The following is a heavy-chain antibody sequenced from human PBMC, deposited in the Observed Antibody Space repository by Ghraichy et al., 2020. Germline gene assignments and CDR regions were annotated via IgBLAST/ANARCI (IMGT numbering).Heavy chain of an antibody. CDR3: AREGDKPEGPRGITDAVHLNYGMDV. CDR1: GGSISSYY. D-gene: IGHD1-14*01. Sequence: SQTLSLTCTVSGGSISSYYWSWIRQPPGKGLEWIGYIYYSGSTNYNPSLKSRVTISVDTSKNQFSLKLSSVTAADTAVYYCAREGDKPEGPRGITDAVHLNYGMDVWGQGTTVTVSS. CDR2: IYYSGST. J-gene: IGHJ6*02. V-gene: IGHV4-59*01.